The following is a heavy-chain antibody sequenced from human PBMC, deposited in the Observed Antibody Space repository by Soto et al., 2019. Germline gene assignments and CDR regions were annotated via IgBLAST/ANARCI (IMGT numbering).Heavy chain of an antibody. CDR3: ARSRDYTVTGQGGAFDI. D-gene: IGHD4-17*01. J-gene: IGHJ3*02. CDR1: GYTFTSYG. CDR2: ISAYNGNT. Sequence: ASVKVSCKASGYTFTSYGISWVRQAPGQGLEWMGWISAYNGNTNYAQKLQGRVTMTTDTSTSTAYMELRSLRSDDTAVYYCARSRDYTVTGQGGAFDIWGQGTMVTVSS. V-gene: IGHV1-18*01.